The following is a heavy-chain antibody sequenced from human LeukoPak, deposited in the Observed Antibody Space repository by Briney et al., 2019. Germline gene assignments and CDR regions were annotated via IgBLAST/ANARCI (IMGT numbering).Heavy chain of an antibody. Sequence: SVKVSCKASGYTFTSYAISWVRQAPGQGLEWMGGIIPIFGTASYAQKFQGRVTITADESTSTAYMELSSLRSEDTAVYYCARDLLDTAMVYFDYWGQGTLVTVSS. CDR3: ARDLLDTAMVYFDY. D-gene: IGHD5-18*01. CDR1: GYTFTSYA. V-gene: IGHV1-69*13. J-gene: IGHJ4*02. CDR2: IIPIFGTA.